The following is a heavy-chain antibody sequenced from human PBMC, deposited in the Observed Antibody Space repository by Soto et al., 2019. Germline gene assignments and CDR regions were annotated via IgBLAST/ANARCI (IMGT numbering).Heavy chain of an antibody. CDR3: ARGLGFGVVYGMDV. CDR2: INPNSGGT. Sequence: ASVNVSFKSSGYTFTGYYIHWVRQAPGQGLEWMGWINPNSGGTNYAQKFQGWVTMTRDTSISTAYMELSRLRSDDTAVYYCARGLGFGVVYGMDVWGQGTTVTVSS. CDR1: GYTFTGYY. V-gene: IGHV1-2*04. J-gene: IGHJ6*02. D-gene: IGHD3-3*01.